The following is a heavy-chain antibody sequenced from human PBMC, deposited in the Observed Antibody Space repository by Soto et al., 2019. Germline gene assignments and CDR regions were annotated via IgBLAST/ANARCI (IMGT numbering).Heavy chain of an antibody. CDR1: GGSFSSYY. Sequence: SETLSLTCTVYGGSFSSYYWSWIRQPPGKGLEWIGYIYYSGSTNYNPSLKSRVTISVDTSKNQFSLKLSSVTAADTAVYYCARVRGGIWFGELSLEYYFDYWGQGTLVTVSS. V-gene: IGHV4-59*01. CDR3: ARVRGGIWFGELSLEYYFDY. J-gene: IGHJ4*02. D-gene: IGHD3-10*01. CDR2: IYYSGST.